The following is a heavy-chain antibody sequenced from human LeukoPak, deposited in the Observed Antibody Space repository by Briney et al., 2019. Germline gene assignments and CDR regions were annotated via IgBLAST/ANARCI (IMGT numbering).Heavy chain of an antibody. Sequence: GASVKVSCKASGGTFSSYAISWVRQAPGQGLEWMGRIIPILGIANYAQKLQGRVTMTTDTSTSTAYMELGSLRSDDTAVYYCARVRWGARWWPVTYWYFDLWGRGTLVTVSS. CDR2: IIPILGIA. V-gene: IGHV1-69*04. CDR3: ARVRWGARWWPVTYWYFDL. J-gene: IGHJ2*01. CDR1: GGTFSSYA. D-gene: IGHD3-16*01.